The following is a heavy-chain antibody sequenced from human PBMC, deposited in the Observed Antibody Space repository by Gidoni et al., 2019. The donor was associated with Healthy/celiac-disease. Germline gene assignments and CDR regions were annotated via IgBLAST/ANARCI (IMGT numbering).Heavy chain of an antibody. CDR2: ISSSGSTI. V-gene: IGHV3-48*03. Sequence: EVQLVESGGGLVQPGGSLRHSCAATAFTSSSYEMNWVRQAPGKGLEWVSYISSSGSTIYYADSVKGRFTIPRDNAKNSLYLQMNSLRAEDTAVYYCARDRLSYYYYYGMDVWGQGTTVTVSS. D-gene: IGHD5-12*01. J-gene: IGHJ6*02. CDR1: AFTSSSYE. CDR3: ARDRLSYYYYYGMDV.